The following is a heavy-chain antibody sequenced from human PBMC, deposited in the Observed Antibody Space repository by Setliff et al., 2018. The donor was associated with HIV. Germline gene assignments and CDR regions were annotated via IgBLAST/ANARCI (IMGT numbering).Heavy chain of an antibody. J-gene: IGHJ3*02. CDR3: ARGGGYFHDNNAFDI. Sequence: LSLTCQVSGLSMSSGNYYWNWIRQPAGKGLEWIGRIYASGGTYYKSSLKSRVTISVDSSKNQFSLKLTSVTAADTAIYFCARGGGYFHDNNAFDIWGQGTVVTV. V-gene: IGHV4-61*02. CDR2: IYASGGT. D-gene: IGHD3-9*01. CDR1: GLSMSSGNYY.